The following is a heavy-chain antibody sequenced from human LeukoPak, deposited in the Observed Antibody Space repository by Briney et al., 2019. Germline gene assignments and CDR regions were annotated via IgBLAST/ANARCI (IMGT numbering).Heavy chain of an antibody. CDR1: GFTFSSYA. J-gene: IGHJ4*02. Sequence: GGSLRLSCAASGFTFSSYAMSWVRQAPGKGLEWVSSISGSGGNTYYADSVQDRFTISRDNSKNTLHLQMNSLRAEDTAVYYCAKDRQNYYGSSAFDFWGQGTLVTVSS. D-gene: IGHD3-10*01. CDR2: ISGSGGNT. V-gene: IGHV3-23*01. CDR3: AKDRQNYYGSSAFDF.